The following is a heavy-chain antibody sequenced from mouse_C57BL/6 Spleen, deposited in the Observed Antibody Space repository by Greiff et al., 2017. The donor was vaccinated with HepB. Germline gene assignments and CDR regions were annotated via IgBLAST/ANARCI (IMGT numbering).Heavy chain of an antibody. CDR1: GYTFTDYE. D-gene: IGHD3-3*01. J-gene: IGHJ1*03. CDR3: TRRAYRYFDV. V-gene: IGHV1-15*01. CDR2: IDPETGGT. Sequence: QVQLQQSGAELVRPGASVTLSCKASGYTFTDYEMHWVKQTPVHGLEWIGAIDPETGGTAYNQKFKGKAILTADKSSSTAYMELRSLTSEDSAVYYCTRRAYRYFDVWGTGTTVTVSS.